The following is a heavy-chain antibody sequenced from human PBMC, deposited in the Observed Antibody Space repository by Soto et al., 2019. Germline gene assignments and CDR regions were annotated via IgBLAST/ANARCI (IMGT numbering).Heavy chain of an antibody. CDR1: GGAVSSGTYY. CDR3: TRGTPRAQWFDP. V-gene: IGHV4-61*01. J-gene: IGHJ5*02. Sequence: PSETLSLTCTVSGGAVSSGTYYWSWIRQPPGKGLEWIGHIYFTGSTNYNPSLKGRVTMSLDTSRNQFSLKLSSVNAADTAVYYCTRGTPRAQWFDPWGRGSLVTVSS. CDR2: IYFTGST.